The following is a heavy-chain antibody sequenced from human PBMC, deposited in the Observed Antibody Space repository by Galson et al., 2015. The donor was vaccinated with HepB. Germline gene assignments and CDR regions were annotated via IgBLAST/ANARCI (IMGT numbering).Heavy chain of an antibody. CDR1: GYTFTSYA. CDR3: AGTFGGVIDDAFDI. D-gene: IGHD3-16*01. V-gene: IGHV7-4-1*02. Sequence: SVKVSCKASGYTFTSYAMNWVRQAPGQGLEWMGWINTNTGNPTYAQGFTGRFVFSLDTSVSTAYLQISSLKVEDTAVYYCAGTFGGVIDDAFDIWGQGTMVTVSS. J-gene: IGHJ3*02. CDR2: INTNTGNP.